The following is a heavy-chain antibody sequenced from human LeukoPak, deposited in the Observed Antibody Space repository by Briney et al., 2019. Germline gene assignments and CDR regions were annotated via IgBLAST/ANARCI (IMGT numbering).Heavy chain of an antibody. CDR3: ARGQGYCSSTSCYTRLYYYYYMDV. CDR1: GGSISSGGYS. V-gene: IGHV4-30-2*01. J-gene: IGHJ6*03. D-gene: IGHD2-2*02. Sequence: PSETLSLTCAVSGGSISSGGYSWSWIRQPPGKGLEWIGYIYHSGSTYYNPSLKSRVTISVDTSKHQFSPKLSYVTAADTAVYYCARGQGYCSSTSCYTRLYYYYYMDVWGKGTTVTVSS. CDR2: IYHSGST.